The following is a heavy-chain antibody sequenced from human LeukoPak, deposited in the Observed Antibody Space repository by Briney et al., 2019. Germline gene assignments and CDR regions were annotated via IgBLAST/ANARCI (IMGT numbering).Heavy chain of an antibody. D-gene: IGHD3-22*01. V-gene: IGHV1-69*05. CDR3: AQERYDSSGYPDAFDI. Sequence: SVKVTCMSSGGTFSSYAISWVRQAPGQGLEWMGGIIPIFGTANYAQKFQGRVTITTDESTSTAYMELSSLRSEDTAVYYCAQERYDSSGYPDAFDIWGQGTMVTVSS. CDR1: GGTFSSYA. J-gene: IGHJ3*02. CDR2: IIPIFGTA.